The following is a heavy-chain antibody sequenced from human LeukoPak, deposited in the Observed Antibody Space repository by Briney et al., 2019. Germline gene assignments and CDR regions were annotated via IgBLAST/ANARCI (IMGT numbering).Heavy chain of an antibody. J-gene: IGHJ4*02. CDR1: GYTFTGHY. CDR2: VNPNSGGT. Sequence: GASVKVSCKASGYTFTGHYIHWVRQAPGQGLEWMGWVNPNSGGTNYAQKFQGRVTMTRDTPITTAYMDLSSLRSDDTAVYYCARDNYGIGDYWGQGTLVTVSS. CDR3: ARDNYGIGDY. V-gene: IGHV1-2*02. D-gene: IGHD4-11*01.